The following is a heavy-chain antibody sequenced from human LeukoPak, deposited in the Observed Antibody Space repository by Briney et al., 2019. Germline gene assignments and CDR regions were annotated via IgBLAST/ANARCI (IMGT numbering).Heavy chain of an antibody. CDR3: ATEPHSSGLFDY. V-gene: IGHV1-46*01. J-gene: IGHJ4*02. CDR2: INPSGGGT. Sequence: SVKVSCKAPGYTFTKYYIHWVRQAPGQGIEWVGIINPSGGGTSYAQKFQDRITMTRDTSTSTVYMELSSLRSEDTAVYYCATEPHSSGLFDYWGQGTLVTVSS. D-gene: IGHD6-25*01. CDR1: GYTFTKYY.